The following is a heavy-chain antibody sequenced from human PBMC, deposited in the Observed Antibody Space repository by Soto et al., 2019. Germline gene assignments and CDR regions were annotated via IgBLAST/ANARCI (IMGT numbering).Heavy chain of an antibody. J-gene: IGHJ4*02. V-gene: IGHV3-30*18. CDR1: GFTFSSYG. Sequence: GGSLRLSCAASGFTFSSYGMHWVRQAPGKGLEWVAVISYDGSNKYYADSVKGRFTISRDNSKNTLYLQMNSLRAEDTAVYYCANAPYYDFWSGYYPFFDYWGQGTLVTVSS. CDR3: ANAPYYDFWSGYYPFFDY. D-gene: IGHD3-3*01. CDR2: ISYDGSNK.